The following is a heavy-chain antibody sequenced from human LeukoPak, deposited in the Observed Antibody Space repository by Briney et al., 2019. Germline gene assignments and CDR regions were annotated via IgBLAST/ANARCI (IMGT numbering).Heavy chain of an antibody. CDR2: IYYSGST. Sequence: SETLSLTCTVSGGSISSYYWSWIRQPPGKGLEWIGYIYYSGSTNYNPSLKSRVTISVDTSKNQFSLKLSSVTAADTVVYYCARVRGDFWSGYYTVPYYYYYMDVWGKGTTVTVSS. D-gene: IGHD3-3*01. CDR1: GGSISSYY. CDR3: ARVRGDFWSGYYTVPYYYYYMDV. V-gene: IGHV4-59*01. J-gene: IGHJ6*03.